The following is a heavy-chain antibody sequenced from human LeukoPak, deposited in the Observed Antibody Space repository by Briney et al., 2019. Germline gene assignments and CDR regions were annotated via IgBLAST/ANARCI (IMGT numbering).Heavy chain of an antibody. CDR3: AKGNSSSWYYYYYGMDV. J-gene: IGHJ6*02. CDR1: GFIFSSYA. CDR2: ISGSGGST. V-gene: IGHV3-23*01. D-gene: IGHD6-13*01. Sequence: TGGSLRLSCAASGFIFSSYAMSWVRQAPGKGLEWVSAISGSGGSTYYADSVKGRFTISRDNSKNTLYLQMNSLRAEDTAVYYCAKGNSSSWYYYYYGMDVWGQGTTVTVSS.